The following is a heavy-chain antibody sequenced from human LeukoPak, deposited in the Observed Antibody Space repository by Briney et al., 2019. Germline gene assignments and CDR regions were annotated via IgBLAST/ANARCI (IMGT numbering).Heavy chain of an antibody. CDR3: ARWGHGSSLVYYFDY. CDR2: INPSGGST. D-gene: IGHD6-6*01. Sequence: ASVKVSCKASGYTFTSYYMHWVRQAPGQGLEWMGIINPSGGSTSYAQKFQGRVTMTRDMSTSTVYMELSSLRSEDTAVYHCARWGHGSSLVYYFDYWGQGTLVTVSS. CDR1: GYTFTSYY. J-gene: IGHJ4*02. V-gene: IGHV1-46*01.